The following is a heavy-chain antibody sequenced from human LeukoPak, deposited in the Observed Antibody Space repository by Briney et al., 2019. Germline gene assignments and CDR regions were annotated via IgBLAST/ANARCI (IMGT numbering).Heavy chain of an antibody. V-gene: IGHV4-59*01. CDR2: IYYSGST. CDR1: GGSISSYY. J-gene: IGHJ3*02. D-gene: IGHD7-27*01. CDR3: ARDPNWGDAFDI. Sequence: SETLSLTCTVSGGSISSYYWSWIRQPPGKGLEWLGYIYYSGSTNYNPSLKSRVTISVDTSKNQFSLKLSSVTAADTAVYYCARDPNWGDAFDIWGQGTMVTVSS.